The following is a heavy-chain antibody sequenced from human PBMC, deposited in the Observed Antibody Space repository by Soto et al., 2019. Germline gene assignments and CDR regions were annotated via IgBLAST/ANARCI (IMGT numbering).Heavy chain of an antibody. CDR2: ISGSGSST. J-gene: IGHJ4*02. CDR1: GFTFSSYV. V-gene: IGHV3-23*01. CDR3: AKGDEWELHSNFDY. Sequence: GGSLRLSCAGSGFTFSSYVMTWVRQAPGKGLEWVSSISGSGSSTYYADSVKGRFTISRDNSKNTLYLQMNSLRAEDTAVYYCAKGDEWELHSNFDYWGQGTLVTVSS. D-gene: IGHD1-26*01.